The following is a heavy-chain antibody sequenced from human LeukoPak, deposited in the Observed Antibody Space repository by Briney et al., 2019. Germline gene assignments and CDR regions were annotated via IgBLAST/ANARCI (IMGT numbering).Heavy chain of an antibody. CDR2: ISSSSYT. D-gene: IGHD2-15*01. V-gene: IGHV3-11*06. Sequence: GGSLRLSCAASGFTFSDCYMGWIRQAPGKGLEWVSYISSSSYTNYADSVKGRFTISRDNAKNSLYLQMNSLRAEDTAVYYCARSPSVAATNWFDPWGQGTLVTVSS. CDR1: GFTFSDCY. CDR3: ARSPSVAATNWFDP. J-gene: IGHJ5*02.